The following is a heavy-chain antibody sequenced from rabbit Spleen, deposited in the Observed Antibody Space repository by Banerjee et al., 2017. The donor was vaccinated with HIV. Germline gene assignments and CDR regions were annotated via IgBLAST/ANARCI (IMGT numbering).Heavy chain of an antibody. CDR1: GIDFTNYY. V-gene: IGHV1S7*01. CDR3: ARAIVPWLGITRLDL. J-gene: IGHJ3*01. D-gene: IGHD4-1*01. CDR2: IYAARGTT. Sequence: QLTETGGGLVQPGGSLTLSCKASGIDFTNYYINWVRQAPGKGLEWIGIIYAARGTTDYASWVNGRFTISSDNAQSTVDLKMTSLTAADTATYFCARAIVPWLGITRLDLWGPGTLVTVS.